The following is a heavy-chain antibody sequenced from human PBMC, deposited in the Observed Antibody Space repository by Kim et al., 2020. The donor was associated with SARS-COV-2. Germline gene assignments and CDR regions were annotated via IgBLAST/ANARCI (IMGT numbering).Heavy chain of an antibody. CDR3: ANQSPMGTFDV. CDR1: GFTFTSFG. CDR2: ISGDNANT. J-gene: IGHJ3*01. D-gene: IGHD3-10*01. V-gene: IGHV1-18*01. Sequence: ASVKVSCKASGFTFTSFGISWVRQGPGQGLEWMGWISGDNANTNYKQKFQDRLILTTDTSTSTAYMELRSLRSDDTALYYCANQSPMGTFDVWGQGTMVTVSS.